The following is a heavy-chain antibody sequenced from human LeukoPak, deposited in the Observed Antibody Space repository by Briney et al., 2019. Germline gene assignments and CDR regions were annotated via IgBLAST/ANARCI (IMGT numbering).Heavy chain of an antibody. CDR3: ARNKDYRFDY. J-gene: IGHJ4*02. CDR2: IYAGGDT. V-gene: IGHV3-66*01. CDR1: GFTVSNDY. Sequence: TGGSLRLSRAASGFTVSNDYMSWVRQAPGKGLEWVSFIYAGGDTYYADSVKGRFTTSRDNSKNTVYLQMNSLRAEDTAVYYCARNKDYRFDYWGQGTLVTVSS. D-gene: IGHD4-11*01.